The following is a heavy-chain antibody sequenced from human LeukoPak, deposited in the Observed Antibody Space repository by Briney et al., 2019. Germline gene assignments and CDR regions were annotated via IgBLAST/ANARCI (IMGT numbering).Heavy chain of an antibody. J-gene: IGHJ4*02. V-gene: IGHV3-7*04. CDR1: GFTFSSYW. Sequence: PGGSLRLSCAASGFTFSSYWMSWVRQAPGKGLEWVANIKQDGSEKHSVDSVKGRFTISRDDAKNALYLQMNSLRGEDTAVYYCARHQEQRLAPFDHWGQGTLVTVSS. CDR3: ARHQEQRLAPFDH. D-gene: IGHD6-19*01. CDR2: IKQDGSEK.